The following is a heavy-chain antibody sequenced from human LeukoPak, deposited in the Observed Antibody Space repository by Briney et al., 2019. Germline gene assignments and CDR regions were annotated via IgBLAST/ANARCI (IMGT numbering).Heavy chain of an antibody. Sequence: GGSLRLSCAASGFTFSSYAMHWVRQAPGKGLEWVAVISYDGSNKYYADSVKGRFTISRDNSKNTLYLQMNSLRAEDTAVYYCARDRWIAAAGTAVAFDIWGRGTMVTVSS. CDR2: ISYDGSNK. D-gene: IGHD6-13*01. CDR3: ARDRWIAAAGTAVAFDI. J-gene: IGHJ3*02. V-gene: IGHV3-30-3*01. CDR1: GFTFSSYA.